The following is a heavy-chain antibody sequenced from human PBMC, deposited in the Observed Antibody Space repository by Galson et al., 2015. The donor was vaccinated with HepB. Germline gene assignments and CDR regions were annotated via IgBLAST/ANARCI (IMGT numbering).Heavy chain of an antibody. CDR2: INTDNGNA. CDR3: ARDFSGSSSN. D-gene: IGHD1-26*01. Sequence: SVKVSCKASGYSFTTYGISWVRQAPGQGLEWMGWINTDNGNADYAQRLQGRVTMTIDTSTSTAYMELRSLRSDDTAVYYCARDFSGSSSNWGQGTLVTVSS. V-gene: IGHV1-18*04. J-gene: IGHJ4*02. CDR1: GYSFTTYG.